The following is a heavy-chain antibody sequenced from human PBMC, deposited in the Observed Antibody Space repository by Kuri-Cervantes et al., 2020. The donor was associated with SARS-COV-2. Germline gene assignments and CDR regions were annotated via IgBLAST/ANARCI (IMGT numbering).Heavy chain of an antibody. J-gene: IGHJ4*02. Sequence: GESLKISCAASGFTFSTYEMQWVRQAPGKGLEWVSFISSSGATKYYADSVKGRFTISRDNSKNTLYLQMNSLRAEDTAVYYCARETVVTNQYYFDYWGQGTLVTVSS. V-gene: IGHV3-48*03. CDR3: ARETVVTNQYYFDY. CDR2: ISSSGATK. CDR1: GFTFSTYE. D-gene: IGHD4-23*01.